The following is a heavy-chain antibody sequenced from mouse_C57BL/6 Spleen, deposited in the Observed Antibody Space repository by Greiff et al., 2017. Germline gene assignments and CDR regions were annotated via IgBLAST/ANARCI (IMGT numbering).Heavy chain of an antibody. Sequence: QVQLQQPGAELVKPGASVKLSCKASGYTFTSYWMHWVKQRPGRGLEWIGRIDPNSGGTKYNEKFKSKATLTVDKPSSTAYMQLSSLTSEDSAVYYCERPSYYGNYVDWYFDVWGTGTTVTVSS. J-gene: IGHJ1*03. V-gene: IGHV1-72*01. CDR1: GYTFTSYW. D-gene: IGHD2-1*01. CDR3: ERPSYYGNYVDWYFDV. CDR2: IDPNSGGT.